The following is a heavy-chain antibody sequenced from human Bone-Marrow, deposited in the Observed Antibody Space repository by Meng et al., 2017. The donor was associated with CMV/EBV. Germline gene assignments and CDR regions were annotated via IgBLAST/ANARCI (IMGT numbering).Heavy chain of an antibody. J-gene: IGHJ5*02. CDR1: GFTFSSYW. CDR2: IKQDGSEK. Sequence: LSLTCAASGFTFSSYWMSWVRHAPGKGLAWVANIKQDGSEKFYVDSVKGRFTISRDNADNSLYLQMNSLRAEDTAVYYCARGGGYYNHWGQGTLVTVSS. CDR3: ARGGGYYNH. D-gene: IGHD1-26*01. V-gene: IGHV3-7*01.